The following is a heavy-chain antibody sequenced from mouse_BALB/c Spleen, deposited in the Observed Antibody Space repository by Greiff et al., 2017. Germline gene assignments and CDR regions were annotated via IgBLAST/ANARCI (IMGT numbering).Heavy chain of an antibody. CDR1: GYTFTDYN. V-gene: IGHV1-18*01. J-gene: IGHJ3*01. D-gene: IGHD2-2*01. Sequence: VQLQQSGPELVKPGASVKIPCKASGYTFTDYNMDWVKQSHGKSLEWIGDINPNNGGTIYNQKFKGKATLTVDKSSSTAYMELRSLTSEDTAVYYCASRGSLWFAWFAYWGQGTLVTVSA. CDR3: ASRGSLWFAWFAY. CDR2: INPNNGGT.